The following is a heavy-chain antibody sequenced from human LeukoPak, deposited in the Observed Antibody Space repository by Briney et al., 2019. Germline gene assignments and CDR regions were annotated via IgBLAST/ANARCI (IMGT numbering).Heavy chain of an antibody. D-gene: IGHD7-27*01. V-gene: IGHV1-18*01. Sequence: GASVKVSRKASGYILTSYGCSWVGPAPGRGVEGMGWISAYNGNTNYAQKLQGRFTMTTDTSTSTAYMELRSLRSDDTAVYYCARGGFVTGDIDYWGQGTLVTVSS. J-gene: IGHJ4*02. CDR2: ISAYNGNT. CDR1: GYILTSYG. CDR3: ARGGFVTGDIDY.